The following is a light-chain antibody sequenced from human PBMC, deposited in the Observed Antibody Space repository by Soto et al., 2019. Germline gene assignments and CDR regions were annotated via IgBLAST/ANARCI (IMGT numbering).Light chain of an antibody. J-gene: IGKJ2*01. Sequence: DIQLTQSPSFLSASVGDRVTITCRASRAISNYLAWYQQKPGKAPKLLIYAASTLQSGVTARFSGSGSGTEFTLTIGRLQPEDFATYYCQQINSWPYTFGQGTKVDIK. CDR3: QQINSWPYT. CDR2: AAS. CDR1: RAISNY. V-gene: IGKV1-9*01.